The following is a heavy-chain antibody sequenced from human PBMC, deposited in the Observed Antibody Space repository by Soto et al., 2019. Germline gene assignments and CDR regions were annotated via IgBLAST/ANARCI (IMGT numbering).Heavy chain of an antibody. V-gene: IGHV3-9*01. Sequence: EVQLVESGGGLVQPGRSLRLSCAASGFTFDGYAMHWVRQAPGKGLEWVSGLSWNSGGIDYADSVKGRFTISRDNAKNSLYLQMNSLRTEDTALYYCEKLRYSGGCGNFDYWGQGALVTVSS. CDR1: GFTFDGYA. D-gene: IGHD1-26*01. CDR3: EKLRYSGGCGNFDY. CDR2: LSWNSGGI. J-gene: IGHJ4*02.